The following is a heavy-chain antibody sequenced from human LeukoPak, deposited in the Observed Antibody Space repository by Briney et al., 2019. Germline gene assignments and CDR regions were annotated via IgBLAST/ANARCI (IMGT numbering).Heavy chain of an antibody. J-gene: IGHJ4*02. CDR1: GFTFTTYG. CDR3: AKGVNPGYNHGWSNFDY. Sequence: PGGSLRLSCAASGFTFTTYGMSWVRQAPGKGLEWVSSISGSDDSLYYIDSVKGRFTISRDNAKNTVHLQMNTLRAEDTAIYYCAKGVNPGYNHGWSNFDYWGQGTLVTVSS. D-gene: IGHD1-14*01. CDR2: ISGSDDSL. V-gene: IGHV3-23*01.